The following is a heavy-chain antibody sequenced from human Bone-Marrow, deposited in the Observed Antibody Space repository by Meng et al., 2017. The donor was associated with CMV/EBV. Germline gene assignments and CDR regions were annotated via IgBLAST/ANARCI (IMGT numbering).Heavy chain of an antibody. CDR2: IAFDGSNK. V-gene: IGHV3-30*03. J-gene: IGHJ4*02. CDR1: GFTFSYDG. D-gene: IGHD5-12*01. Sequence: GESLKISCAASGFTFSYDGMHWVRQAPGKGLEWVAFIAFDGSNKYGDSVKGRFTISRDNSKNTLFLEMNSLRDEDTAMYYCHVSGPTNFDYWGQGTLVTVSS. CDR3: HVSGPTNFDY.